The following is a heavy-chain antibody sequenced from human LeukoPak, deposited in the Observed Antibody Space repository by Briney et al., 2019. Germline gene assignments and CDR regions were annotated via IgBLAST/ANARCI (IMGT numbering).Heavy chain of an antibody. D-gene: IGHD5-12*01. J-gene: IGHJ5*02. CDR1: GGSFSGYY. Sequence: SETLSLTCAVYGGSFSGYYWSWIRQPPGKGLEWIGEINHSGSTNYNPSLKSRVTISVDTSKNQFSLKLSSVTAADTAVYYCARCWSGYARANWFDPWGQGTLVTVSS. V-gene: IGHV4-34*01. CDR2: INHSGST. CDR3: ARCWSGYARANWFDP.